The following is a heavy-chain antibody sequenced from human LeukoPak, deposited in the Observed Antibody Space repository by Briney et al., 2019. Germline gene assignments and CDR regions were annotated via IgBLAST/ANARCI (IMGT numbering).Heavy chain of an antibody. Sequence: LETLSLTCTVSDGSVSSGSYFWSWIRQPPGEGLEWIGHIHYSGSTNYNPSLKSRVTLLVDTSKNQFSLKLSSVTAADTAVYYCVRDGSRAFDIWGQGTKVTVSS. CDR1: DGSVSSGSYF. J-gene: IGHJ3*02. D-gene: IGHD3-10*01. CDR3: VRDGSRAFDI. CDR2: IHYSGST. V-gene: IGHV4-61*01.